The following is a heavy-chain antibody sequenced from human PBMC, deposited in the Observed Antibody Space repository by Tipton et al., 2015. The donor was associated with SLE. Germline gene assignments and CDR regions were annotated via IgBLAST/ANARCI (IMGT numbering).Heavy chain of an antibody. V-gene: IGHV3-11*05. D-gene: IGHD6-19*01. CDR3: AKAPGYSSGWVYFQH. Sequence: SLRLSCAASGFTFSDYYMSWIRQAPGKGLEWVSYISSSSSYTNYADSVKGRFTISRDNSKNTLYLQMNSLRAEDTAVYYCAKAPGYSSGWVYFQHWGQGTLVTVSS. CDR1: GFTFSDYY. J-gene: IGHJ1*01. CDR2: ISSSSSYT.